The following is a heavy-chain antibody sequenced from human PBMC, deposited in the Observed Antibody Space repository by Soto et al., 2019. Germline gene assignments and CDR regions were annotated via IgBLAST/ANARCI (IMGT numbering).Heavy chain of an antibody. D-gene: IGHD3-16*01. Sequence: QVQLMQSGAEVRRPGTSMRISCTTSGYNFNTYGIIWVRQDPGQGLEWMGWISGYNGYTKYAQNFEDRVTLSTDPSTSTAFVELRNLRSGDTALYFCARDRDYSHTDADIDYWGQGTLVTVSS. CDR3: ARDRDYSHTDADIDY. CDR1: GYNFNTYG. V-gene: IGHV1-18*01. CDR2: ISGYNGYT. J-gene: IGHJ4*02.